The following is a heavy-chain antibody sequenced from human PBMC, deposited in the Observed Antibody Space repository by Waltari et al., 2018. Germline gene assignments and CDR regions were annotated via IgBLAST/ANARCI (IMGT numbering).Heavy chain of an antibody. J-gene: IGHJ3*02. CDR3: ARASHYYDSSGYYPRSFDI. CDR1: GGSISSDDYS. V-gene: IGHV4-30-2*01. D-gene: IGHD3-22*01. CDR2: INHSGST. Sequence: QLQLQESGSGLVKPSQTLSLTCAVSGGSISSDDYSWTWIRQPPGKGLEWIGYINHSGSTYDDPSLKSRVTISVDRSNNQFSLKLSSVTAADTAMYYCARASHYYDSSGYYPRSFDIWGQGTMVTVSS.